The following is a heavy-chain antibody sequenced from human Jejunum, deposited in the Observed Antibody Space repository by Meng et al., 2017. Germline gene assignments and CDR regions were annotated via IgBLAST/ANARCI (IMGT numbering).Heavy chain of an antibody. CDR2: ISNDGSKK. CDR1: GFIFSSYA. D-gene: IGHD3-10*01. V-gene: IGHV3-30*04. Sequence: GGSLRLSCAASGFIFSSYAMVWVRQAPGKGLEWVALISNDGSKKFYADSVKDRFTISRDNSKNTLYLQMYGLRAADMAVYYCARVRLIDNSGSFYRDLDYWGHG. J-gene: IGHJ4*01. CDR3: ARVRLIDNSGSFYRDLDY.